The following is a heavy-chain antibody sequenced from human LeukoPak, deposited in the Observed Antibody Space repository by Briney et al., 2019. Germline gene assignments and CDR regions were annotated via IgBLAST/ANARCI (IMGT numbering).Heavy chain of an antibody. V-gene: IGHV3-23*01. CDR1: GFTFSSYA. D-gene: IGHD3-22*01. CDR3: AREDYDSSGYYNWFDP. J-gene: IGHJ5*02. Sequence: PGGSLRLSCAGSGFTFSSYAMNWVRQAPGKGLGWVSSISVSGGATKYADSVKGRFSISRDNSKNTLYLQMNSLRAEDTAVYYCAREDYDSSGYYNWFDPWGQGTLVAVSS. CDR2: ISVSGGAT.